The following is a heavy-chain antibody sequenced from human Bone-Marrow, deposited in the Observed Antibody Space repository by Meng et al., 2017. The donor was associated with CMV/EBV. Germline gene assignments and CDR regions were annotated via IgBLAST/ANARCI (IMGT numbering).Heavy chain of an antibody. J-gene: IGHJ5*02. CDR3: ARDYDYEPYRRGYSYGPFDP. CDR2: ISNSCSYI. V-gene: IGHV3-21*01. Sequence: KGLEWVSSISNSCSYIYYADSVKGRFTISRDNAKNSLYLQMNSLRAEDTAVYYCARDYDYEPYRRGYSYGPFDPWGQGTLVTVSS. D-gene: IGHD5-18*01.